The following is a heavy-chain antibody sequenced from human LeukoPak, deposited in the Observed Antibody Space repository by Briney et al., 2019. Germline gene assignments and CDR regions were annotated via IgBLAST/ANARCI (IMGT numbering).Heavy chain of an antibody. CDR1: GGSISSSSYY. Sequence: SETLSLTCTVSGGSISSSSYYWGWIRQPPGKGLEWIGSIYYSGSTYYNPSLKSRVTISVDTSKNQFSLKLSSVTAADTAVYYCARETTRGLYYMDVWGKGTTVTVSS. D-gene: IGHD1-14*01. J-gene: IGHJ6*03. V-gene: IGHV4-39*02. CDR3: ARETTRGLYYMDV. CDR2: IYYSGST.